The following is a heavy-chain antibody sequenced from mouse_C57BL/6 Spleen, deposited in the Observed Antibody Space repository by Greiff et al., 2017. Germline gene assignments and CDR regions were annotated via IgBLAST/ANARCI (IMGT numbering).Heavy chain of an antibody. CDR2: IWGAGST. D-gene: IGHD1-1*01. J-gene: IGHJ2*01. Sequence: VQVVESGPGLVAPSQSLSITCTVSGFSLTCYGVSWVRQPPGKGLEWLGVIWGAGSTNYHSAPISSLSISQDNSKSQVFLKLNSLQTDDTATYYCAKPVTTAVAGRVYFDYWGQGTTLTVSA. CDR3: AKPVTTAVAGRVYFDY. V-gene: IGHV2-3*01. CDR1: GFSLTCYG.